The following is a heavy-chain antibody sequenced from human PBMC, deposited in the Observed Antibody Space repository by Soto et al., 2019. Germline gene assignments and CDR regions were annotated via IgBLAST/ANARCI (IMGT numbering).Heavy chain of an antibody. D-gene: IGHD5-12*01. Sequence: PGGSLRLSCAASGFTFSSYSMHWVRQAPGKGLEWVAVISYDGSNKYYADSVKGRFTISRDNSKNTLYLQMNSLRAEDTAVYYCARVGGYGWEYYGMDVWGQGTTVTVSS. CDR1: GFTFSSYS. V-gene: IGHV3-30-3*01. CDR2: ISYDGSNK. CDR3: ARVGGYGWEYYGMDV. J-gene: IGHJ6*02.